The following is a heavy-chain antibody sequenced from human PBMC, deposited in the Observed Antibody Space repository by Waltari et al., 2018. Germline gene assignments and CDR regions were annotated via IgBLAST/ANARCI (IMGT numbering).Heavy chain of an antibody. V-gene: IGHV4-34*01. CDR3: ARTWGNSPPLGWFDP. CDR2: ISHSGVT. CDR1: GGPFIDYS. J-gene: IGHJ5*01. Sequence: QVQLHQWGAGLLKPSETLSLTCAVSGGPFIDYSWSWIRQSPGKGLEWIGEISHSGVTHYNPSLRSRVTRSVDTIKKQFSLMLTSVTAADTAVYFCARTWGNSPPLGWFDPWGRGTRVTISS. D-gene: IGHD7-27*01.